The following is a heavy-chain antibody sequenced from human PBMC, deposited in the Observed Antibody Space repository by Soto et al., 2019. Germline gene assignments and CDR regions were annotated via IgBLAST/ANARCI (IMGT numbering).Heavy chain of an antibody. CDR3: ARDPDDYYGSSGYYPLFGH. CDR1: GFTFSSYA. J-gene: IGHJ4*02. Sequence: QVQLVESGGGVVQPGRSLRLSCAASGFTFSSYAMHWVRQAPGKGLEWVAVISYDGSNKYYADSVKGRFSISRDNSKNTVYLQMNSLRAEDTAVYYCARDPDDYYGSSGYYPLFGHWGQGTLVTVSS. V-gene: IGHV3-30-3*01. D-gene: IGHD3-22*01. CDR2: ISYDGSNK.